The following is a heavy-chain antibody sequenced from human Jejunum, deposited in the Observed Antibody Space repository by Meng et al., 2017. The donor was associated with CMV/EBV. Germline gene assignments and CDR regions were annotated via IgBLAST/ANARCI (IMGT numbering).Heavy chain of an antibody. CDR2: ISFNGRNQ. CDR1: PFHTYA. Sequence: PFHTYAMDWVRQAPGKGLECVAIISFNGRNQYYADSVKGRFTVSRDDSKNTVYLEMNDLRPEDTAVYFCARQQGYFDSTMAYFDSWGQGALVTVSS. D-gene: IGHD3-22*01. V-gene: IGHV3-30*01. CDR3: ARQQGYFDSTMAYFDS. J-gene: IGHJ4*02.